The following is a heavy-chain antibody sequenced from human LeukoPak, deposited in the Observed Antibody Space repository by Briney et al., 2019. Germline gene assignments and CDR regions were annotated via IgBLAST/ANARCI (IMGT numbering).Heavy chain of an antibody. V-gene: IGHV4-59*12. J-gene: IGHJ4*02. D-gene: IGHD3-16*02. CDR1: GDSISRFY. CDR2: YTGDT. CDR3: ARARYGSFDY. Sequence: SETLSLTRSVSGDSISRFYWSWVRQPPGKGLEWIGYTGDTNYNPSLKSRVTISLDASKSQFSLKLSSVTAADTAVYYCARARYGSFDYWGQGTLVTVSS.